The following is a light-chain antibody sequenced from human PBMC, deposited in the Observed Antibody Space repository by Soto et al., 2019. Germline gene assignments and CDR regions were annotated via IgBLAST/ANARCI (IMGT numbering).Light chain of an antibody. CDR1: QSVRSER. J-gene: IGKJ5*01. Sequence: EIVLTQSPDTLSLSPGEIATLYFSASQSVRSERLAWYQQKRGQAPTLLIFDASSRASGTPERFSGSGSGTDFTLTISRLEPEDFAVYYCQEYDGAPPITFGLGTRLEIK. CDR3: QEYDGAPPIT. CDR2: DAS. V-gene: IGKV3-20*01.